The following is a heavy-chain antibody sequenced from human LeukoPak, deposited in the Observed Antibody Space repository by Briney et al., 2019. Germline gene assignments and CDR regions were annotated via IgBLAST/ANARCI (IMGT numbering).Heavy chain of an antibody. Sequence: ASVKVSCKTSGYAFIDHHMHWVRQAPGQGLEWMGWIHPNSGGTNYAQRFQGRVTMTRDTSISTVYMELSRLRSDDTAVYYCASGTFDPWGQGTLVTVSS. CDR3: ASGTFDP. CDR2: IHPNSGGT. V-gene: IGHV1-2*02. J-gene: IGHJ5*02. D-gene: IGHD1-26*01. CDR1: GYAFIDHH.